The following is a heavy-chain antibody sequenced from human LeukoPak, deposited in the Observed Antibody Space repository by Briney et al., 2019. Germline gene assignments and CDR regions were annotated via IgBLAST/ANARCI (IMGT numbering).Heavy chain of an antibody. D-gene: IGHD3-22*01. V-gene: IGHV1-69*13. CDR1: GGTFSSYA. CDR3: ARVDYYDSSGYSDY. J-gene: IGHJ4*02. Sequence: SVKVSCKASGGTFSSYAISWVRQAPGQGLEWMGGIIPIFGTANYAQKFQGRVTITADESTSTAYMELSSLRSEDTAVYYCARVDYYDSSGYSDYWGQGTLVTVSS. CDR2: IIPIFGTA.